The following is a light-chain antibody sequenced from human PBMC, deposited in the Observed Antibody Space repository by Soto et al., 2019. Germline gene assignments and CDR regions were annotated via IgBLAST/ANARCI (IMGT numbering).Light chain of an antibody. J-gene: IGKJ4*01. V-gene: IGKV3-11*01. CDR2: DAS. Sequence: PGERATLSCTVSEVVVSHYVAWYQQKPGQAPRLLIFDASNRATGTPARFSGSASGTDFTLTISSLQPEDFAVYHCQQRINWPLTFGGGTKVDIK. CDR1: EVVVSHY. CDR3: QQRINWPLT.